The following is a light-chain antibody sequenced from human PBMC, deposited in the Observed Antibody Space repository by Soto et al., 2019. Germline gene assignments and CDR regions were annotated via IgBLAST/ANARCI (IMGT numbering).Light chain of an antibody. Sequence: IQLTQSPPSLSASVGDKVTLTCRASQGISSYLAWYQQKPGKAPKLLIYAASTLQSGVPSRFSGSGSGTDFTLTISSLQPEDFATYYCQQLNSYPITFGQGRRQEV. CDR1: QGISSY. CDR3: QQLNSYPIT. CDR2: AAS. V-gene: IGKV1-9*01. J-gene: IGKJ5*01.